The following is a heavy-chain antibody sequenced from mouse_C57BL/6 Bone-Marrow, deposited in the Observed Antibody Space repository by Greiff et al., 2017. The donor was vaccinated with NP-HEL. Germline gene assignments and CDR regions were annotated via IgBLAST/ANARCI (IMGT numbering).Heavy chain of an antibody. D-gene: IGHD2-4*01. CDR1: GYTFTSYW. J-gene: IGHJ4*01. CDR2: IDPSDSYT. CDR3: ARRGSPYYYDYDVGAMDY. Sequence: VQLQQSGAELVRPGTSVKLSCKASGYTFTSYWMHWVKQRPGQGLEWIGVIDPSDSYTNYNQKFKGKATLTVDTSSSTAYMQLSSLTSEDSAVYYCARRGSPYYYDYDVGAMDYWGQGTSVTVSS. V-gene: IGHV1-59*01.